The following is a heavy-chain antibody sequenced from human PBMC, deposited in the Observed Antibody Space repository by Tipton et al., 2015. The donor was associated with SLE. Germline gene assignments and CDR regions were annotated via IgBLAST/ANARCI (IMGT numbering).Heavy chain of an antibody. CDR3: ARRFSSTSPDY. CDR2: IYYSGST. V-gene: IGHV4-39*01. CDR1: GGSISSSSYY. Sequence: TLSLTCTVSGGSISSSSYYWGWIRQPPGKGLEWIGSIYYSGSTYYNPSLKSRVTISVDTSKNQFSLKLSSVTAADTAVYYCARRFSSTSPDYWGQGTLSPSPQ. J-gene: IGHJ4*02. D-gene: IGHD2-2*01.